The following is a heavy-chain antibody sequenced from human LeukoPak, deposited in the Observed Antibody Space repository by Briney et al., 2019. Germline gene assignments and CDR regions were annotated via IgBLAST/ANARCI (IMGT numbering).Heavy chain of an antibody. CDR3: ARHRCSSTTCSFDS. V-gene: IGHV3-20*01. Sequence: GGSLRLSCAASGFTVSNNYMTWVRQTPGKGPEWVSLISWKGDTTAYAESVRGRFTISRDNAKNSLYLHMNSLRPEDTAFYHCARHRCSSTTCSFDSWGQGSLVTVSS. CDR1: GFTVSNNY. D-gene: IGHD2-2*01. CDR2: ISWKGDTT. J-gene: IGHJ4*02.